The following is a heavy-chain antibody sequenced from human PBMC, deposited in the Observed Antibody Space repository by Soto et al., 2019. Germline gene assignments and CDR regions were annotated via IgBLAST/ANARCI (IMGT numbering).Heavy chain of an antibody. J-gene: IGHJ1*01. D-gene: IGHD2-21*02. Sequence: ASVKVSCKASGYTFTSYGISWVRQAPGQGLEWMGWISAYNGNTNYAQKLQGRVTMTTDTSTSTAYMELRSLRSDDTAVYYCASVAYCGGDCDFSAYWGQGTLVTGSA. CDR3: ASVAYCGGDCDFSAY. V-gene: IGHV1-18*04. CDR1: GYTFTSYG. CDR2: ISAYNGNT.